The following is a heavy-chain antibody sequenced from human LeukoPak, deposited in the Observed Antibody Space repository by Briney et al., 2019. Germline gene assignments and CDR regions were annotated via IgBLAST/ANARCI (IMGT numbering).Heavy chain of an antibody. Sequence: GGSLRLSCIASGFMLSGYEMTWVRQAPGKGLEWVSYISSSGSTKYYADSVKGRFTISRDNYKNTVDLHMNSPRAEDTAIYYCVKEHVDRAFTRSFEIWGQGIVVTVSS. D-gene: IGHD3-3*02. V-gene: IGHV3-48*03. CDR1: GFMLSGYE. CDR3: VKEHVDRAFTRSFEI. CDR2: ISSSGSTK. J-gene: IGHJ3*02.